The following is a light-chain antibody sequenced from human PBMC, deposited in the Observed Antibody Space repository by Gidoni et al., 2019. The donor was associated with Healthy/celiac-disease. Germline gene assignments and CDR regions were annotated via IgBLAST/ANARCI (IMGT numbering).Light chain of an antibody. Sequence: DIQMTQSPSSLYESVGDRVTITCQASQDISNYLNWYQQKPGKAPKLLIYDASNLETGVPSRFSGSGSGTDFSFTISSLQPEDIATYYCQQYDNLPLTFGGGTKVEIK. CDR1: QDISNY. CDR2: DAS. V-gene: IGKV1-33*01. J-gene: IGKJ4*01. CDR3: QQYDNLPLT.